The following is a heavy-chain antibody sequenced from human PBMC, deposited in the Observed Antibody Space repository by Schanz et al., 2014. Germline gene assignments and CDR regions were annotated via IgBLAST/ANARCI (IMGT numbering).Heavy chain of an antibody. J-gene: IGHJ4*02. CDR2: ISTSNGNT. D-gene: IGHD6-19*01. V-gene: IGHV1-18*01. CDR3: ARGGYSSRWYDRDIAHFDY. CDR1: GYTFTSYG. Sequence: QVQLVQSGAELRKPGTSVKVSCKTSGYTFTSYGINWVRQAPGQGLEWMGWISTSNGNTNYIQKLQGRVTMTRNTSISTAYMELRSLRSDDTAVYYCARGGYSSRWYDRDIAHFDYWGQGTLVTVSS.